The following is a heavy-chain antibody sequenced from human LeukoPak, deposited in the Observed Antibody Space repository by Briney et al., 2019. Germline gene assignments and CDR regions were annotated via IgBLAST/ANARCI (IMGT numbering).Heavy chain of an antibody. J-gene: IGHJ3*02. Sequence: SETLSLTCAVYGGSFSGYYWSWIRQPPGKGLEWIGEINHSGSTNYNPSLKSRVTISVDTSKNQFSLKLSSVTAADTAVYYCARGRMVGAATAFDIWGQGTMVTVSS. V-gene: IGHV4-34*01. CDR1: GGSFSGYY. CDR3: ARGRMVGAATAFDI. D-gene: IGHD1-26*01. CDR2: INHSGST.